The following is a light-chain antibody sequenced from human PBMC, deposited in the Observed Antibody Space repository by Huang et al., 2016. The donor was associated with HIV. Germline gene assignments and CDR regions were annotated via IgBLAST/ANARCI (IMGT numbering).Light chain of an antibody. CDR2: AAS. J-gene: IGKJ4*01. CDR1: QSVSSS. Sequence: EIVLTQSPATLSLSPGDRATLSCRASQSVSSSLAWYQPKPGQAPRLLIYAASNRAAGIPTRFSGSGSGTDFTLTISSLESEDFAVYYCQQRSNWPPLTFGGGTKVEIK. V-gene: IGKV3-11*01. CDR3: QQRSNWPPLT.